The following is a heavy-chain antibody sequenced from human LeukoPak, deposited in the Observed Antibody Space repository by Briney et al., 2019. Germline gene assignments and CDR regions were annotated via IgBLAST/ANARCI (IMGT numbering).Heavy chain of an antibody. D-gene: IGHD6-19*01. CDR3: ARVQWLPLDVFNF. CDR2: IHYSGST. CDR1: GGSVSSYY. J-gene: IGHJ3*01. V-gene: IGHV4-59*02. Sequence: SETLSLTCTVAGGSVSSYYWSWIRQPPGKGLEWIGDIHYSGSTDYNPSLNSRVTISVDTSKNQFSMKMNSVTAADTAIYYCARVQWLPLDVFNFWGQGTMVTVSS.